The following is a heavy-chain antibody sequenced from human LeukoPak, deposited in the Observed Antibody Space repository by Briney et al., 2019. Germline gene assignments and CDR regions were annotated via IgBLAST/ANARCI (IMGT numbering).Heavy chain of an antibody. D-gene: IGHD3-3*02. CDR3: AVDSLSPPYYYYYYMDV. V-gene: IGHV1-58*01. Sequence: SVKVSCKASGFTFTSSAVQWVRQARGQRLEWIGWIVVGSGNTNYAQKFQERVTITGDMSTSTAYMELSSLRSEDTAVYYCAVDSLSPPYYYYYYMDVWGKGTTVTVSS. CDR2: IVVGSGNT. CDR1: GFTFTSSA. J-gene: IGHJ6*03.